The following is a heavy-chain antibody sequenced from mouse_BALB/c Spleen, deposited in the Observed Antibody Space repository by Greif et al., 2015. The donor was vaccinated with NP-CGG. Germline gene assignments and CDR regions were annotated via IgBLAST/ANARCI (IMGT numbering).Heavy chain of an antibody. CDR2: INPSTGYT. V-gene: IGHV1-7*01. Sequence: QVQLQQSGAELAKPGASVKMSCKASGYTFTSHWMHWVKQRPGQGLEWIGYINPSTGYTEYNQKFKDKATLTADKSSSTAYMQLSSLTSEDSAVYYCARKGLTGAFDYWGQSTTLTVSS. D-gene: IGHD4-1*01. J-gene: IGHJ2*01. CDR3: ARKGLTGAFDY. CDR1: GYTFTSHW.